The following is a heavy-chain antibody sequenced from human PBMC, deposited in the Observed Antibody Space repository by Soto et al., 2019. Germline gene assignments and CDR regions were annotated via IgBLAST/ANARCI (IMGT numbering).Heavy chain of an antibody. J-gene: IGHJ4*02. Sequence: SSETLSLTCSVSGGSISTVGHYWTWIRQPPGKGLEWIGSIYHTGSTYYSKSLRSRLTMSVDTSKSQFSLRLSSVTAADTAVYYCARATGTLRSRNCDYWGQGSLVTVSS. CDR3: ARATGTLRSRNCDY. CDR1: GGSISTVGHY. CDR2: IYHTGST. V-gene: IGHV4-31*03. D-gene: IGHD1-1*01.